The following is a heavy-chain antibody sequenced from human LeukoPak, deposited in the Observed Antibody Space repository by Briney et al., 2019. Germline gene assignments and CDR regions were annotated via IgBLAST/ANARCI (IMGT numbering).Heavy chain of an antibody. D-gene: IGHD3-10*01. CDR3: ARSITYGSGSYYNSYFDY. J-gene: IGHJ4*02. CDR1: GYTFTSYY. Sequence: SVKVSCKASGYTFTSYYMHWVRQAPGQGLEWMGRIIPILGIANYAQKFQGRVTITADKSTSTAYMELSSLRSEDTAVYYCARSITYGSGSYYNSYFDYWGQGTLVTVSS. CDR2: IIPILGIA. V-gene: IGHV1-69*02.